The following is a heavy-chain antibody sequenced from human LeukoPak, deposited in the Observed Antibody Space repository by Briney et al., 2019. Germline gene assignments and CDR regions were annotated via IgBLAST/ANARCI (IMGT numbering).Heavy chain of an antibody. CDR1: GFTFSDYT. CDR2: ITANARSK. D-gene: IGHD2-2*01. V-gene: IGHV3-64*02. J-gene: IGHJ4*02. CDR3: ARLQPLVIPAAKLGFDY. Sequence: GGSLRLSCAGSGFTFSDYTMHWVRQGPGKGLEYVSAITANARSKYHADSVRGRFTISRDNSKDTLYLQMGSLRPEDTAVYYCARLQPLVIPAAKLGFDYWGQGTLVTVSS.